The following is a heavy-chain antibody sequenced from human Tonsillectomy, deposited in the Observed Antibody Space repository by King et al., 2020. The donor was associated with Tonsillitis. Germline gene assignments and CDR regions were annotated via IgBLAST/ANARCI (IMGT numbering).Heavy chain of an antibody. V-gene: IGHV1-69*01. J-gene: IGHJ5*02. CDR1: GGTFSGYG. Sequence: VQLVQSGAEVKKPGSSVTVSCKASGGTFSGYGINWVRQAPGQGLEWMGGIIPMFGTADYAQKFQGRVTITADESRSTAYMELSSLRSEDTALYYCARAVRPAARNNWFDPWGQGTLVTVSS. D-gene: IGHD2-2*01. CDR3: ARAVRPAARNNWFDP. CDR2: IIPMFGTA.